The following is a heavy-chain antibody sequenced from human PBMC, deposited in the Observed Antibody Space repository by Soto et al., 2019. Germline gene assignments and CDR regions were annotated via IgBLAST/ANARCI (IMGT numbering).Heavy chain of an antibody. CDR1: NFSVLTSIYY. J-gene: IGHJ5*01. Sequence: AETLSLTCTVSNFSVLTSIYYWAWIRHPPGKGLEWVGTVYYTGTTYYNPSLKSRVTISIETSKNQFSLNLNSVTAADTAVYYCASNWNLAMVPASYRHSGGQGT. CDR3: ASNWNLAMVPASYRHS. D-gene: IGHD1-1*01. CDR2: VYYTGTT. V-gene: IGHV4-39*01.